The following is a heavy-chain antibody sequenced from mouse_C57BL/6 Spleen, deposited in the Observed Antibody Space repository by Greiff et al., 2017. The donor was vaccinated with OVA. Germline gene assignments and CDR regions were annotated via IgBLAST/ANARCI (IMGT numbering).Heavy chain of an antibody. J-gene: IGHJ4*01. CDR1: GYTFTSYW. CDR3: ARSLYDYDGYYYAMDY. V-gene: IGHV1-53*01. D-gene: IGHD2-4*01. Sequence: QVQLQQPGAELVKPGASVKVSCKASGYTFTSYWMHWVKQRPGQGLEWIGNINPSNGGTNYNEKFKSKATLTVDKSSSTAYMQLSSLTSEDSAVYYCARSLYDYDGYYYAMDYWGQGTSVTVSS. CDR2: INPSNGGT.